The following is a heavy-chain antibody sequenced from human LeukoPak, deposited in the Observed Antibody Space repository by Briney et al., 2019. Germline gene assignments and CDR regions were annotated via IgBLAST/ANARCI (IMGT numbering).Heavy chain of an antibody. V-gene: IGHV4-4*07. CDR2: IYTSGST. D-gene: IGHD6-13*01. J-gene: IGHJ4*02. Sequence: SETLSLTCTVSGGSISSYYWSWIRPPAGKGREWVGRIYTSGSTNYNPSLKCRLTMSVDTYKNQFSLKLSSVTAADTAVYYCARDKAAAGTLFDYWGQGTLVTVSS. CDR1: GGSISSYY. CDR3: ARDKAAAGTLFDY.